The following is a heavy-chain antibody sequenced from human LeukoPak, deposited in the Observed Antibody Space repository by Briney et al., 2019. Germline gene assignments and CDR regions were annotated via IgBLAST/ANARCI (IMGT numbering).Heavy chain of an antibody. J-gene: IGHJ3*02. CDR3: ARDSGNYLDAFDI. Sequence: GGSLRLSFPASGFTFIRHSINWFRQAPGKGLDWVSSISSSSSYIYYADSVKGRFTISRDNAKNSLYLQMNSLRAEDTAVYYCARDSGNYLDAFDIWGQGTMVTVSS. CDR1: GFTFIRHS. D-gene: IGHD1-7*01. V-gene: IGHV3-21*01. CDR2: ISSSSSYI.